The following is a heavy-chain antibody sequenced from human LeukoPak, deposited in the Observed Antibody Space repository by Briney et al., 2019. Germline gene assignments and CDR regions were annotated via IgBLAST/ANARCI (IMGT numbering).Heavy chain of an antibody. Sequence: GGSLRLSCAASGFTVSSNYMSWVRQAPGKGLEWVSVIYSGGSTYYADSVKGRFTISRDNSKNTLYLQMNSLRAEDTAVYYCARGGSSGYYYGLDYWGQGTLVTVSS. CDR3: ARGGSSGYYYGLDY. J-gene: IGHJ4*02. CDR1: GFTVSSNY. V-gene: IGHV3-53*01. D-gene: IGHD3-22*01. CDR2: IYSGGST.